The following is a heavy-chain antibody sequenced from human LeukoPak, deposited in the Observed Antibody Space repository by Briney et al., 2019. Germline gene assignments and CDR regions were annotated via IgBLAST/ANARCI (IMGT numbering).Heavy chain of an antibody. CDR3: ARDLKGYCSGGSCFSLYLFDH. Sequence: ASVKVSCKASGYSFTGHFLHWVRQAPGQGLEWMGWINPNSGVTDSAQRFQGRVTITRDTSISTAYMELSRLTADDTVIYYCARDLKGYCSGGSCFSLYLFDHWGQGSLVTVSS. CDR1: GYSFTGHF. J-gene: IGHJ4*02. D-gene: IGHD2-15*01. CDR2: INPNSGVT. V-gene: IGHV1-2*02.